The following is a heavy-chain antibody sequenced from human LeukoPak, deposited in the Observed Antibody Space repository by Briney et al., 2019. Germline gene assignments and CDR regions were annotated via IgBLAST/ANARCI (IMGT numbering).Heavy chain of an antibody. CDR2: ISGSGGST. V-gene: IGHV3-23*01. J-gene: IGHJ4*02. CDR3: AEIGGNLIY. Sequence: GGSLGLSCAASGFTFNNYAMSWVRQAPGKGLEWISAISGSGGSTYYADSVKGRFTISRDNSKNTLFLQMNSLRAEDTAVYYCAEIGGNLIYWGQGTLVTVSS. CDR1: GFTFNNYA. D-gene: IGHD4-23*01.